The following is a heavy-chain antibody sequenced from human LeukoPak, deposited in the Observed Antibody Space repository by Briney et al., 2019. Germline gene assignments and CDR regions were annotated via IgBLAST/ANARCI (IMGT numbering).Heavy chain of an antibody. V-gene: IGHV3-15*01. CDR3: AKTEYYGSGRGYYFDY. CDR2: IKSKTDGGTT. D-gene: IGHD3-10*01. CDR1: GFTFSNAW. J-gene: IGHJ4*02. Sequence: GGSLRLSCAASGFTFSNAWMSWVRQAPGKGLEWVGRIKSKTDGGTTDYAAPVKGRFTISRDDSKNTLYLQMNSLKTEDTAVYYCAKTEYYGSGRGYYFDYWGQGTLVTVSS.